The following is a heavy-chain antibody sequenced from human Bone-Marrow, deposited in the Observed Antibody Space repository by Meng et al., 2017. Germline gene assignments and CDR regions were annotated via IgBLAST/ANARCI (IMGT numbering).Heavy chain of an antibody. CDR2: ISYDGSNK. Sequence: GESLKISWAASGFTFSSYAMHWVRQAPGKGLEWVAVISYDGSNKYYADSVKGRFTISRDNSKNTLYLQMNSLRAEDTAVYYCARPNYYDSSGAFDIWGQGTMVTVSS. D-gene: IGHD3-22*01. J-gene: IGHJ3*02. V-gene: IGHV3-30*01. CDR3: ARPNYYDSSGAFDI. CDR1: GFTFSSYA.